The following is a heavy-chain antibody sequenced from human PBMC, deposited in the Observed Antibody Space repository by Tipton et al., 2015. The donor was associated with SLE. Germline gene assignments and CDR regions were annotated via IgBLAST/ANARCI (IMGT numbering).Heavy chain of an antibody. CDR1: GFTFSSYS. CDR3: ANVALSADAFDI. D-gene: IGHD5-12*01. V-gene: IGHV3-48*01. J-gene: IGHJ3*02. Sequence: SLRLSCAASGFTFSSYSMNWVRQAPGKGLEWVSDISSSSSTIYYADSVKGRFTISRDNAKNSLYLQMNSLRAEDTAVYYCANVALSADAFDIWGQGTMVTVSS. CDR2: ISSSSSTI.